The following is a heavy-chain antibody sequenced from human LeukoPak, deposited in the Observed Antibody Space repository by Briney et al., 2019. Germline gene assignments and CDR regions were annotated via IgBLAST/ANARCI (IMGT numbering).Heavy chain of an antibody. CDR2: INHSGST. CDR3: ASSRLVGATFPFDY. J-gene: IGHJ4*02. CDR1: GGSFSGYY. D-gene: IGHD1-26*01. V-gene: IGHV4-34*01. Sequence: PSGTLSLTCAVYGGSFSGYYWSWIRQPPGKGLEWIGEINHSGSTNYNPSLKSRVTISVDTSKNQSSLKLSSVTAADTAVYYCASSRLVGATFPFDYWGQGTLVTVSS.